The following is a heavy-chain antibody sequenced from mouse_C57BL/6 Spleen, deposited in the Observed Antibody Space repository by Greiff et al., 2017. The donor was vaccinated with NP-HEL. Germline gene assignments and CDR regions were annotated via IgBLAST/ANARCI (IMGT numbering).Heavy chain of an antibody. V-gene: IGHV5-4*03. CDR3: ARVGVAWFAY. J-gene: IGHJ3*01. Sequence: EVKVVESGGGLVKPGGSLKLSCAASGFTFSSYAMSWVRQTPEKRLEWVATISDGGSYTYYPDNVKGRFTISRDNAKNNLYLQMSHLKSEDTAMYYCARVGVAWFAYWGQGTLVTVSA. CDR2: ISDGGSYT. CDR1: GFTFSSYA.